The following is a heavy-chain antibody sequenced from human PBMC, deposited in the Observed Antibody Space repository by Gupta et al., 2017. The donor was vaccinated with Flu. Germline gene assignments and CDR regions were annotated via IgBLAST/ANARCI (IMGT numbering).Heavy chain of an antibody. J-gene: IGHJ3*02. D-gene: IGHD3-16*01. V-gene: IGHV5-51*03. CDR3: ATAVGDVETSVSLEAFDI. CDR2: IFPGDSTT. CDR1: GYTFSNFW. Sequence: EAQLVQSGAEVKKPGESLKISCKGSGYTFSNFWVGWVRQMPGKGPEWMCVIFPGDSTTQYNPSFEGQVTVSADKSIDTAYLQWSSVKASDTAMYYCATAVGDVETSVSLEAFDIWGQGTMVTVSS.